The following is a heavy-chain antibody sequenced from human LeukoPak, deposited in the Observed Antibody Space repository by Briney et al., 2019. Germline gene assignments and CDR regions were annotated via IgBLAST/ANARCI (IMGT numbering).Heavy chain of an antibody. D-gene: IGHD2-2*01. CDR3: ARTETNTSWSPDFDS. CDR2: INHSGRT. V-gene: IGHV4-38-2*02. CDR1: NYSISISSGYY. J-gene: IGHJ4*02. Sequence: SETLSLTCTVSNYSISISSGYYWAWIRQPPGKGLEWIGEINHSGRTNYNPSLKSRVTISVDTSKNQFSLKVTSVTAADTAVYYCARTETNTSWSPDFDSWGQGTLVTVSS.